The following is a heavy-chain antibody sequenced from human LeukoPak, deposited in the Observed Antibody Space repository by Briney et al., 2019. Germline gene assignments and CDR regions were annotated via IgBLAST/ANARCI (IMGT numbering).Heavy chain of an antibody. D-gene: IGHD3-16*01. J-gene: IGHJ4*02. CDR1: GMTFSKHW. CDR2: IKTDGRTT. CDR3: TTGPSYGYEW. V-gene: IGHV3-74*01. Sequence: GGSLILSCAASGMTFSKHWMHWVRQAPGKGLVWVSLIKTDGRTTIYADSVKGRFTISRDNGKSTLYLQMNSLRAEDTAIYYCTTGPSYGYEWWGQGTVVTVSS.